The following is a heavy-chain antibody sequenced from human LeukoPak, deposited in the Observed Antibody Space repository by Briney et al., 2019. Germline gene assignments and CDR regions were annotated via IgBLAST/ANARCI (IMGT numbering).Heavy chain of an antibody. CDR3: ARDLSRDGVYYYYMDV. CDR2: IYTSGST. V-gene: IGHV4-4*07. Sequence: PSETLSLTCGVSGYSISSGFYWGWIRQPAGKGLEWIGRIYTSGSTNYNPSLKSRVTMSLDTSKNQFSLKLSSVTAADTAVYYCARDLSRDGVYYYYMDVWGKGTTVTVS. J-gene: IGHJ6*03. D-gene: IGHD2-8*01. CDR1: GYSISSGFY.